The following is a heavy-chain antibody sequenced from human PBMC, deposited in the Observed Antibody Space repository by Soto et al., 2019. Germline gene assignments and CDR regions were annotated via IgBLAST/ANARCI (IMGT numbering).Heavy chain of an antibody. CDR2: IFSNDEK. D-gene: IGHD4-17*01. CDR3: ARGYGDYIFDAWFDP. J-gene: IGHJ5*02. Sequence: ETLSLTCTVSGGSISSYYWSWIRQPPGKALEWLAHIFSNDEKSYSTSLKSRLTISKDTSKSQVVLTMTNMDPVDTATYYCARGYGDYIFDAWFDPWGQGTLVTVSS. V-gene: IGHV2-26*01. CDR1: GGSISSYYW.